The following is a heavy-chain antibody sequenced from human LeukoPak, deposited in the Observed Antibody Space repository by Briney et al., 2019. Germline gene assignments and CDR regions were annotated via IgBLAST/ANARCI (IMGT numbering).Heavy chain of an antibody. CDR3: ARHSSGRWDVDY. V-gene: IGHV4-59*01. CDR2: IYHSGST. D-gene: IGHD3-22*01. J-gene: IGHJ4*02. CDR1: GGSISSYY. Sequence: SETLSLTCTVSGGSISSYYWSWIRQPPGKGLGWIGYIYHSGSTNYNPSLKSRVTISVDASKNQFSLKLSSVTAADTAVYYCARHSSGRWDVDYWGQGTLVTVSS.